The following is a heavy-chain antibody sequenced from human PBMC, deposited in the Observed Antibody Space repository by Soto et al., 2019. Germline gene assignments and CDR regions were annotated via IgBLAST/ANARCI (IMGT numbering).Heavy chain of an antibody. CDR2: ISVRGDRT. D-gene: IGHD3-10*01. CDR1: GFTFDNYD. V-gene: IGHV3-23*01. Sequence: EVQLLESGGGLVQPGGSLRLYCAASGFTFDNYDMSWVRQAPGEGLEWVSVISVRGDRTYYAESVKGRFTISRDNSKNTLYLQMNALRAEDTAVYYYAQRGWLDWWNQGILVTVSS. J-gene: IGHJ4*02. CDR3: AQRGWLDW.